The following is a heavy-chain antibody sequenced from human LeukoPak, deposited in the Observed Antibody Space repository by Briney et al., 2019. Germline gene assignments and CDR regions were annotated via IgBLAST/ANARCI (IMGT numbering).Heavy chain of an antibody. Sequence: SETLSLTCTVSGGSISSYYWSWIRQPPGKGLEWIVYIYYSWSTNYNPSLKSRVTISVDTSKNQFSLKLSSVTAADTAVYYRAGEDIVVVGAFDYWGQGTLVTVSS. CDR2: IYYSWST. V-gene: IGHV4-59*01. CDR1: GGSISSYY. CDR3: AGEDIVVVGAFDY. J-gene: IGHJ4*02. D-gene: IGHD2-15*01.